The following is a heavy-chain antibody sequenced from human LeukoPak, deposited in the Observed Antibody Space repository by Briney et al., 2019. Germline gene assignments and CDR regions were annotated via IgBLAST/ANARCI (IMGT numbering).Heavy chain of an antibody. CDR1: GFTFSSYA. J-gene: IGHJ4*02. CDR3: AKGYCSSTSCYDDY. V-gene: IGHV3-23*01. CDR2: ISGSGGST. Sequence: QTGESLRLSCAASGFTFSSYAMSWVRQAPGKGLEWVSAISGSGGSTYYADSVKGRFTISRGNSKNTLYLQMNSLRVEDTAVYYCAKGYCSSTSCYDDYWGQGTLVTVSS. D-gene: IGHD2-2*01.